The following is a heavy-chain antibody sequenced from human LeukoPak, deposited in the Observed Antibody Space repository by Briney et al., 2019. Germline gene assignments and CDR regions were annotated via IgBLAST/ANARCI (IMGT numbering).Heavy chain of an antibody. D-gene: IGHD1-7*01. CDR2: ISSSSSYI. Sequence: GGSLRLSCAASGFTFSSYTMNWVRQAPGKGLEWVSSISSSSSYIYYADSVKGRFTISRDNAKNSLYLQMYSLRAEDTAVYYCARDLTGTFDYWGQGTLVTVSS. CDR1: GFTFSSYT. V-gene: IGHV3-21*01. CDR3: ARDLTGTFDY. J-gene: IGHJ4*02.